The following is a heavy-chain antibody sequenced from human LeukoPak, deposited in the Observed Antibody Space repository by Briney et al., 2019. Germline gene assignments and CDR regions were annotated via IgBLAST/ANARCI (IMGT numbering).Heavy chain of an antibody. CDR2: IYPGDSDT. D-gene: IGHD2-2*01. CDR3: ARRGGEYCSSTSCYDDY. V-gene: IGHV5-51*01. CDR1: GYSFTSYC. J-gene: IGHJ4*02. Sequence: GESLKISCKGSGYSFTSYCIGWVRQMPGKGLEWMEIIYPGDSDTRYSPSFQGQVTISADKSISTAYLQWSSLKASDTAMYYCARRGGEYCSSTSCYDDYWGQGTLVTVSS.